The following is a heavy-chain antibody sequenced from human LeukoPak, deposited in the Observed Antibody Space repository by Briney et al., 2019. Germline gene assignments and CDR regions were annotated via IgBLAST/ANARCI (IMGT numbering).Heavy chain of an antibody. Sequence: PGGSLRLSCAASGFTFSSYWMHWVRQAPGKGLVWVSRINSDGSSTNYADSVKGRFTISRDNAKNTLYLQMNSLRAEDTAVYYCARGYSSGWYTFDYWGQGTLVTVSS. D-gene: IGHD6-19*01. CDR1: GFTFSSYW. J-gene: IGHJ4*02. CDR2: INSDGSST. CDR3: ARGYSSGWYTFDY. V-gene: IGHV3-74*01.